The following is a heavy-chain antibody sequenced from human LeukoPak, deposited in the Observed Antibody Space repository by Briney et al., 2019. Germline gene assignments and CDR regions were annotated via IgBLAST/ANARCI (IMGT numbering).Heavy chain of an antibody. CDR3: ARERRSPGIKCFDP. CDR2: INHSGLT. J-gene: IGHJ5*02. CDR1: GGSFSGDS. D-gene: IGHD5-12*01. V-gene: IGHV4-34*01. Sequence: SETLSLTCAVYGGSFSGDSWTWLRQSPGEGLEWIGEINHSGLTKYNPSLKSRVSISVEMSKKQFSLKLTSVTAADTAVYYCARERRSPGIKCFDPWGQGTLVTVSS.